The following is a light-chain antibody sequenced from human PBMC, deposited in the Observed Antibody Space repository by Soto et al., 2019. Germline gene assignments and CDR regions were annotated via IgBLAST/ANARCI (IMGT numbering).Light chain of an antibody. CDR3: HQYYTTPQT. V-gene: IGKV4-1*01. CDR2: WAS. Sequence: VLTQSPSSLAVSLGERATVNCRSSQSVLDNSTNKSYLAWYQKKPAHPPKLLVHWASVREAGVPDRFSGGGSGTDFTLTISSLQAEDVAVYYCHQYYTTPQTFGQGTQLEIK. J-gene: IGKJ2*01. CDR1: QSVLDNSTNKSY.